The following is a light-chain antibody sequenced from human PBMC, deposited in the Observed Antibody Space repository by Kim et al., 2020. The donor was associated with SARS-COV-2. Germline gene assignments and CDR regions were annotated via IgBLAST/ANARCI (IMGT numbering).Light chain of an antibody. CDR3: QQSYSTPVT. V-gene: IGKV1-39*01. CDR2: AAS. CDR1: QSISSY. Sequence: ASVGDRVTITCRASQSISSYLNWYQQKPGKAPKLLIYAASSLQSGVPSRFSGSGSGTDFTLTISSLQPEDFATYYCQQSYSTPVTFGQGTRLEIK. J-gene: IGKJ5*01.